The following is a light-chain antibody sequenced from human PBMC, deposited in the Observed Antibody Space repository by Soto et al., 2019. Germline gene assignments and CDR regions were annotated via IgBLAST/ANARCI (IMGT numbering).Light chain of an antibody. CDR1: QTVSSN. CDR3: QQYNNWPPYT. V-gene: IGKV3-15*01. Sequence: EVVTTQSPATLSVSPGERATLSCRAGQTVSSNLAWYQQKPGQAPRLLIYDASTRATGIPARFSGSGSGTEFTLTISSLQSEDSAVYLCQQYNNWPPYTIGPGTKVDIK. J-gene: IGKJ3*01. CDR2: DAS.